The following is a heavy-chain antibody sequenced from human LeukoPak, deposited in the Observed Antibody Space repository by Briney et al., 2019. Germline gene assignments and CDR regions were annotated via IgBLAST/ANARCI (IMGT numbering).Heavy chain of an antibody. V-gene: IGHV3-9*01. CDR1: GFTFDDYA. D-gene: IGHD4-17*01. Sequence: GGSLRLSCAASGFTFDDYAMHWVRQAPGKGLEWVSGISWNSGSIGYADSVKGRFTISRDNAKNSLYLQMNSLRAEDTALYYCAKASTVTTFYYYYMDVWGKGTTVTVSS. CDR2: ISWNSGSI. J-gene: IGHJ6*03. CDR3: AKASTVTTFYYYYMDV.